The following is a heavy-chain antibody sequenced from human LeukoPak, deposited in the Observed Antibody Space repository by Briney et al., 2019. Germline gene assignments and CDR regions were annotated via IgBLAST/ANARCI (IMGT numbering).Heavy chain of an antibody. CDR3: ARDVGWLQSHFDY. Sequence: ASVKVSCKASGYTFTGYYMRWVRQAPGQGLEWMGWINPNSGGTNYAQKFQGRVTMTRDTSISTAYMELSRLRSDDTAVYYCARDVGWLQSHFDYWGQGTLVTVSS. D-gene: IGHD5-12*01. J-gene: IGHJ4*02. CDR2: INPNSGGT. V-gene: IGHV1-2*02. CDR1: GYTFTGYY.